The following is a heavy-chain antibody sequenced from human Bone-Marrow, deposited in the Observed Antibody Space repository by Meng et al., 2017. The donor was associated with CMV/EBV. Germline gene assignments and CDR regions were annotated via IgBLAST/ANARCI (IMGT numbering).Heavy chain of an antibody. V-gene: IGHV1-2*02. CDR3: AGPSAVGYSSGWTDAFDI. J-gene: IGHJ3*02. Sequence: ASVKVSCKASGYTFTGYYMHWVRQAPGQGLEWMGWINPNSGGTNYAQKFQGRVTMTRDTSISTAYMELSRLRSDDTAVYYCAGPSAVGYSSGWTDAFDIWGQGTMVTVS. CDR2: INPNSGGT. D-gene: IGHD6-19*01. CDR1: GYTFTGYY.